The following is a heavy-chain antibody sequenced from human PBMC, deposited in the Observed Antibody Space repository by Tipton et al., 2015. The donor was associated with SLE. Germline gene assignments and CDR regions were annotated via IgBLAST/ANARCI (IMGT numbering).Heavy chain of an antibody. Sequence: TLSLTCAVYGGSFSGYYWSWIRQPPGKGLEWIGEINHSGSTNYNPSPKSRVTISVDTSKNQFSLKLSSVTAADTAVYYCAFSGWYGAYYYGMDVWGQGTTVTVSS. J-gene: IGHJ6*02. CDR2: INHSGST. V-gene: IGHV4-34*01. CDR3: AFSGWYGAYYYGMDV. CDR1: GGSFSGYY. D-gene: IGHD6-19*01.